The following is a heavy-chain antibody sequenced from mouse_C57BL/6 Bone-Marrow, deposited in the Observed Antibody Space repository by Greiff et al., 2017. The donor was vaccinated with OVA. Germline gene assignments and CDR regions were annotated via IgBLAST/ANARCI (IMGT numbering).Heavy chain of an antibody. D-gene: IGHD1-1*01. Sequence: EVQVVESGGGLVKPGGSLKLSCAASGFTFSSYTMSWVRQTPEKRLEWVATISGGGGNTYYPDSVKGRFTISRDNAKNTLYLQMSRLRSEDTALYYCARGNYGSREEGGYYCDYWGQGTTLTVSS. CDR1: GFTFSSYT. CDR3: ARGNYGSREEGGYYCDY. CDR2: ISGGGGNT. J-gene: IGHJ2*01. V-gene: IGHV5-9*01.